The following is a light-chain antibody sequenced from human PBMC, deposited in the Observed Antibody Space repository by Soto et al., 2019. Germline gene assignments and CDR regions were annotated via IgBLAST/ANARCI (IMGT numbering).Light chain of an antibody. J-gene: IGLJ1*01. CDR2: EVN. Sequence: QSALTQPASVSGSPGQSITFSCTGTSSDIGVYNYVSWYQQHPGKAPKLMIYEVNNRPSGVSNRFSGSKSGNTASLTISGLQAEDEADYYCSSYTTSNTYVFGTGTKVTGL. CDR1: SSDIGVYNY. V-gene: IGLV2-14*01. CDR3: SSYTTSNTYV.